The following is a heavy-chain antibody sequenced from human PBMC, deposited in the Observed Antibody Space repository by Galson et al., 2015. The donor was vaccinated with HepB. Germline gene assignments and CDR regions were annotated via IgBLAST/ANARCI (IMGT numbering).Heavy chain of an antibody. CDR1: GYTFISYG. CDR3: ARDRDLRGIVTKGFDY. CDR2: IRAYNGNT. V-gene: IGHV1-18*01. D-gene: IGHD2-8*01. J-gene: IGHJ4*02. Sequence: SVKVSCKASGYTFISYGISWVRQAPGQGLEWMGWIRAYNGNTNYAQKFQGRVTMTTDTSTSTAYMELRSLRSDDTAVYYCARDRDLRGIVTKGFDYWGQGTLVTVSS.